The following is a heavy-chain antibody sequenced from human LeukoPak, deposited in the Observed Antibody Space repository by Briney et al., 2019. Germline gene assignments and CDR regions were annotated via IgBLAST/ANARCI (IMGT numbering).Heavy chain of an antibody. D-gene: IGHD3-3*02. CDR2: MNPNSGNT. V-gene: IGHV1-8*02. J-gene: IGHJ6*02. Sequence: ASVKVSCKASGYTFTSYYMHWVRQATGQGLEWMGWMNPNSGNTGYAQKFQGRVTMTRNTSISTAYMELSSLRSEDTAVYYCARNPSMDYYYGMDVWGQGTTVTVSS. CDR3: ARNPSMDYYYGMDV. CDR1: GYTFTSYY.